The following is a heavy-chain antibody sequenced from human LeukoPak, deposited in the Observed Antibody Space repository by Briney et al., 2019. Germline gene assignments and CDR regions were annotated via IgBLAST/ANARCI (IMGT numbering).Heavy chain of an antibody. D-gene: IGHD3-10*01. Sequence: PGGSLRLSCAASGFTFSGYSINWVRQAPGKGLEWVSFIIGSGDLIYYADSVKGRFTISRDNAKNSLYLQMNSLRDEDTAVYYCARVRGARLSYHYFDYWGQGALVTVSS. CDR2: IIGSGDLI. V-gene: IGHV3-48*02. CDR1: GFTFSGYS. CDR3: ARVRGARLSYHYFDY. J-gene: IGHJ4*02.